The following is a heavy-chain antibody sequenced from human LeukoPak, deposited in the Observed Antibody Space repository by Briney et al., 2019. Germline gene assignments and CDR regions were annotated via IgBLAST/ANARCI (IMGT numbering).Heavy chain of an antibody. V-gene: IGHV3-66*01. D-gene: IGHD6-13*01. CDR2: IYSGGST. CDR1: GFTVSSNY. Sequence: HPGGSLRLSCAASGFTVSSNYMSWVRQAPGKGLEWVSVIYSGGSTYYADSVKGRFTISRDNSKNTLYLQMNSLRAEDTAVYYCARTQYSSSLYEGGYFDYWGQGTLVTVSS. CDR3: ARTQYSSSLYEGGYFDY. J-gene: IGHJ4*02.